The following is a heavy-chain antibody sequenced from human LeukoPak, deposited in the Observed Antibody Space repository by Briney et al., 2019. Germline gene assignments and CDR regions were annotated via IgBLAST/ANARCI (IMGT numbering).Heavy chain of an antibody. V-gene: IGHV1-46*01. D-gene: IGHD3-16*01. CDR1: GYTFTNYY. CDR3: ARDVEGGTFDI. J-gene: IGHJ3*02. Sequence: ASVKVSCKASGYTFTNYYMHWVRQAPGQGLEWMGIINPSGGSTSYPQKFQGRVTMTRDTSTSTVYMELSSLRSEDTAVYFCARDVEGGTFDIWGQGTTVTVSS. CDR2: INPSGGST.